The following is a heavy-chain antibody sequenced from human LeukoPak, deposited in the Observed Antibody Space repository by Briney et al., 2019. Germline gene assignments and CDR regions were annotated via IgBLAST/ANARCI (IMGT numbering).Heavy chain of an antibody. V-gene: IGHV3-23*01. J-gene: IGHJ4*02. D-gene: IGHD3-22*01. CDR2: ISGSGGST. CDR1: GFTFSSYA. CDR3: AKEPYYYDSSGYYDEAYYFDY. Sequence: PGGSLRLSCAASGFTFSSYAMSWVRQAPGKGLEWVSAISGSGGSTYYADSVKGRFTISRDNSKNTLYLQMNSLRAEDTAVYYCAKEPYYYDSSGYYDEAYYFDYWGQGTLVTVSS.